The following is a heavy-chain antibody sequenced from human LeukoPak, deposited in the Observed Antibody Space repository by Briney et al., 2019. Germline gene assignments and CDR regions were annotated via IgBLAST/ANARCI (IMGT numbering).Heavy chain of an antibody. V-gene: IGHV4-61*02. Sequence: SQTLSLTCTVSGGSISSGSYYWSWIRQPAGKGLEWIGRIYTSGSTNYNPSLKSRVTISVDTSKNQFSLKLSSVTAADTAVYYCARVRIAARPVDYWGQGTLVTVSS. D-gene: IGHD6-6*01. CDR3: ARVRIAARPVDY. J-gene: IGHJ4*02. CDR2: IYTSGST. CDR1: GGSISSGSYY.